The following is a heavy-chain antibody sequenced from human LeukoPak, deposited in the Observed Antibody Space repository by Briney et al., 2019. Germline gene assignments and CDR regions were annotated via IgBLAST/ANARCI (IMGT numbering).Heavy chain of an antibody. CDR2: IYYSGNT. V-gene: IGHV4-39*07. D-gene: IGHD3-3*01. J-gene: IGHJ4*02. CDR3: ARDIPSGYHDY. CDR1: GGSISSSSNY. Sequence: SETLSLTCTVSGGSISSSSNYWGCIRQPPGKGLEWIGSIYYSGNTYYNPSLKSRVTISVDTSKNQFSLKLSSVTAADTAVYYCARDIPSGYHDYWGQGTLVTVSS.